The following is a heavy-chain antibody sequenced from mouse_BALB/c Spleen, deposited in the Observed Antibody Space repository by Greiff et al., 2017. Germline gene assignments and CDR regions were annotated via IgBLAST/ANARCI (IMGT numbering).Heavy chain of an antibody. J-gene: IGHJ4*01. CDR3: ARSYYGNYVAMDY. CDR1: GFAFSSYD. V-gene: IGHV5-12-1*01. D-gene: IGHD2-10*01. CDR2: ISSGGGST. Sequence: EVQLVESGGGLVKPGGSLKLSCAASGFAFSSYDMSWVRQTPEKRLEWVAYISSGGGSTYYPDTVKGRFTISRDNAKNTLYLQMSSLKSEDTAMYYCARSYYGNYVAMDYWGQGTSVTVSS.